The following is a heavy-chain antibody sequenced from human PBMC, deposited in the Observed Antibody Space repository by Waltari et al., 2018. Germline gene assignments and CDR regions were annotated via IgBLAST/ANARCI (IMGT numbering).Heavy chain of an antibody. J-gene: IGHJ4*02. V-gene: IGHV3-30*03. Sequence: QVQLVESGGGVVQPGRSLRLSCAASGFPFTYHGIHWVRQAPGKGLEWVAVISYDGSDKYYADSVRGRFTISRDNSQNTLYLQMNSLRAEDTAVYYCARSADYNYGPNDYWGQGALVTVSS. CDR3: ARSADYNYGPNDY. CDR2: ISYDGSDK. D-gene: IGHD3-16*01. CDR1: GFPFTYHG.